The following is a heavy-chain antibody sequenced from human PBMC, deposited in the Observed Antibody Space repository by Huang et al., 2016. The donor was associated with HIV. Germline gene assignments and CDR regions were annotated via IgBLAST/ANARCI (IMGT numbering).Heavy chain of an antibody. J-gene: IGHJ3*02. CDR3: AGVRTLNIVSPTAMGVADI. CDR1: DDSISRQY. Sequence: QVQLQESGPGLVKPSETLSLTCSVSDDSISRQYWSWIRQPPGKGLEWIGNIYYGGGPTSNPSRKGRVTISLDTSKNQFSLQLSSVTAADTAVYYCAGVRTLNIVSPTAMGVADIWGQGTMVTVSS. D-gene: IGHD2-2*01. V-gene: IGHV4-59*11. CDR2: IYYGGGP.